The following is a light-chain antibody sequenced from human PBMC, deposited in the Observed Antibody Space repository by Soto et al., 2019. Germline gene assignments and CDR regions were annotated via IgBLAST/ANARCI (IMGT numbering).Light chain of an antibody. CDR3: HQDFKSPWT. J-gene: IGKJ1*01. V-gene: IGKV3-15*01. Sequence: ESGLTMSRPPPYLSPGESATLSCRASQSVSSNLAWYQQKPGQAPRLLIYGASTRATGIPVRFSGSGSGTDFTLTISSLQPEDFTVYFCHQDFKSPWTLGQGTKVEIK. CDR1: QSVSSN. CDR2: GAS.